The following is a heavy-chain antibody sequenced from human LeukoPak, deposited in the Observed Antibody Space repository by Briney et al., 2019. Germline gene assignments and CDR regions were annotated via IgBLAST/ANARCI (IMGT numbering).Heavy chain of an antibody. J-gene: IGHJ4*02. D-gene: IGHD3-22*01. CDR2: ISSSSSYT. V-gene: IGHV3-11*06. CDR1: GFTFSDYY. CDR3: ARELYYYDSSGYYRYFDY. Sequence: GGSLRLSCAASGFTFSDYYMSWIRQAPGKGLEWVSYISSSSSYTNYADSVKGRFTISRDNSKNTLYLQMNSLRAEDTAVYYCARELYYYDSSGYYRYFDYWGQGTLVTVSS.